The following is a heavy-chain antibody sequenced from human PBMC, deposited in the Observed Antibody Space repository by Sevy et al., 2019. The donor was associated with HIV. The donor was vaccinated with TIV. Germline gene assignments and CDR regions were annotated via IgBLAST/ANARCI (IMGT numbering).Heavy chain of an antibody. CDR3: ARAGLEYYDSSGYPIPFDI. D-gene: IGHD3-22*01. CDR1: GGTFSSYA. Sequence: ASVKVSCKASGGTFSSYAISWVRQAPGQGLEWMGGIIPIFGTANYAQKFQGRVTITADESTSTAYMVLSSLRSEDTAVYYCARAGLEYYDSSGYPIPFDIWGQGTMVTVSS. V-gene: IGHV1-69*13. CDR2: IIPIFGTA. J-gene: IGHJ3*02.